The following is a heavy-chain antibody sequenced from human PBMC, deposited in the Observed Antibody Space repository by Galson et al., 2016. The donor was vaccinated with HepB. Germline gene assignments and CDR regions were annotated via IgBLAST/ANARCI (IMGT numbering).Heavy chain of an antibody. CDR2: IIPVYGTP. Sequence: SVKVSCKASGGTLSSFAVSWVRQAPGQGLEWMGGIIPVYGTPKYAQKFQGRVTITADEATSTAYMEMISLRSEDTAVYYCARGAGYCSGGSCYSDWYFALWGRGTLVTVSS. CDR1: GGTLSSFA. CDR3: ARGAGYCSGGSCYSDWYFAL. J-gene: IGHJ2*01. V-gene: IGHV1-69*13. D-gene: IGHD2-15*01.